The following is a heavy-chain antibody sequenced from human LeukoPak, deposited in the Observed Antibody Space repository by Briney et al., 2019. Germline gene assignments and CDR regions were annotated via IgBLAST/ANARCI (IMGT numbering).Heavy chain of an antibody. D-gene: IGHD6-6*01. J-gene: IGHJ4*02. V-gene: IGHV3-23*01. CDR1: GFTFSSYA. CDR3: ARWSIAALSLDY. Sequence: GGSLRLSCAASGFTFSSYAMSWVHQAPGKGLEWVSAISGSGGSTYYADSVKGRFTISRDNSKNTLYLQMNSLRAEDTAVYYCARWSIAALSLDYWGQGTLVTVSS. CDR2: ISGSGGST.